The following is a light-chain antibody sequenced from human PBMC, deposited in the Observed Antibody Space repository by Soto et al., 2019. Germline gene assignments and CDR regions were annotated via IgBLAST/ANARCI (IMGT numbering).Light chain of an antibody. Sequence: SYELTQTPSVSVAPGQTARITCGGNNIRNKSVQWYQQKPGQAPVVVVYDDTNRHSGLPERFAGSDSGNTATLTISRVEAGDEADYYCQVWDSSSDHWVFGGGTKLTVL. CDR2: DDT. J-gene: IGLJ3*02. CDR1: NIRNKS. CDR3: QVWDSSSDHWV. V-gene: IGLV3-21*02.